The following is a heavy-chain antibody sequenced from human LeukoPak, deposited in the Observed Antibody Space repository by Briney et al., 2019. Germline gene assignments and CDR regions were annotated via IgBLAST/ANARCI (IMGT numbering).Heavy chain of an antibody. CDR1: GFTFNNYA. Sequence: GGSLRLSCAASGFTFNNYAMTWVRQAPGKGLEWVSSISGSGGTTYYADSVKGRFTISRDNSKNTLSLQMNSLRAEDTAVYYCAKGLSSGPGRFDYWGQGTLVTVSS. V-gene: IGHV3-23*01. CDR2: ISGSGGTT. J-gene: IGHJ4*02. CDR3: AKGLSSGPGRFDY. D-gene: IGHD6-19*01.